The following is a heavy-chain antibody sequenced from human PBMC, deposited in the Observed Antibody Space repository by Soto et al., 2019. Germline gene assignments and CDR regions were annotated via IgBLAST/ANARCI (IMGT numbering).Heavy chain of an antibody. CDR2: ISYDGSNK. V-gene: IGHV3-30-3*01. CDR1: GFTFSSYA. D-gene: IGHD5-18*01. CDR3: ARGGEDTAMEDY. Sequence: QVQLVESGGGVVQPGRSLRLSCAASGFTFSSYAMHWVLQAPGKGLEWVAVISYDGSNKYYADSVKGRFTISRDNSKKSLYLRRNSLRAEDTAVYYCARGGEDTAMEDYWGQGTLVTVSS. J-gene: IGHJ4*02.